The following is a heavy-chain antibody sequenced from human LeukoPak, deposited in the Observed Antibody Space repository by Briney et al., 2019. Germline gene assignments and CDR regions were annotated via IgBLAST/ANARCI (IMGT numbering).Heavy chain of an antibody. V-gene: IGHV3-7*01. CDR1: GFTFSSHW. Sequence: GGSLRPSCSASGFTFSSHWMTWVRQAPGKGLEWVANIKEDGSEKYYVDSVRGRFTISRDNAKNSLYLQMNSLGAADTAVYYCARETWSGSYFDYWGQGTLVTVSS. CDR2: IKEDGSEK. D-gene: IGHD1-26*01. CDR3: ARETWSGSYFDY. J-gene: IGHJ4*02.